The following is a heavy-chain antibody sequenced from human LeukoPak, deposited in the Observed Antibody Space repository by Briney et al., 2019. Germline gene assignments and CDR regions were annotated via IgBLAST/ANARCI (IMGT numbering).Heavy chain of an antibody. CDR3: AKDRYDYVWGSYRPERA. J-gene: IGHJ4*02. V-gene: IGHV3-23*01. D-gene: IGHD3-16*02. CDR1: GSTFSSYA. CDR2: ISGSGSNT. Sequence: GGSLRLSCAASGSTFSSYAMSWVRQAPGKGLEWVSAISGSGSNTYYADSVKGRFTISRDNSKNTLYLQMNSLRAEDTAVCYCAKDRYDYVWGSYRPERAWGQGTLVTVSS.